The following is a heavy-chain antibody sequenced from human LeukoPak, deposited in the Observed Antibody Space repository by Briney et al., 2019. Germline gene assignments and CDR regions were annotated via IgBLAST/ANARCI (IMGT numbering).Heavy chain of an antibody. CDR3: ARRAFTSYYYDSSGYADY. CDR2: IYPGDSDT. Sequence: GESLKISCKGSGYSFTSYWIGWVRQMPGKGLEWMGIIYPGDSDTRYSPSFQGQVTISADKSISTAYLQWSSLKASGTAMYYCARRAFTSYYYDSSGYADYWGQGTLVTVSS. CDR1: GYSFTSYW. V-gene: IGHV5-51*01. J-gene: IGHJ4*02. D-gene: IGHD3-22*01.